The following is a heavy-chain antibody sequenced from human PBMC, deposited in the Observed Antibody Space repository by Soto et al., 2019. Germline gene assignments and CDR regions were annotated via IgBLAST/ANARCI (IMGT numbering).Heavy chain of an antibody. CDR1: GGSISSSNW. D-gene: IGHD5-18*01. CDR3: ARELVAVTNIYGMDV. CDR2: IYHSGST. J-gene: IGHJ6*02. Sequence: SETLSLTCAVSGGSISSSNWWSWVRQPPGKGLEWIGEIYHSGSTNYNPSLKSRVTISVDKSKNQFSLKLSSVTAADTAVYYCARELVAVTNIYGMDVWGQGTTVTVSS. V-gene: IGHV4-4*02.